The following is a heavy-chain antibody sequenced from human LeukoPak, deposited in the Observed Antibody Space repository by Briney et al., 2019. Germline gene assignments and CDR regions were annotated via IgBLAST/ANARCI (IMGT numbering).Heavy chain of an antibody. V-gene: IGHV4-31*03. CDR1: GVSISTDGYY. CDR3: AEDRGLVGERYSYQFYGMDV. CDR2: ISYSGGT. J-gene: IGHJ6*01. Sequence: SQTLSLTCTVSGVSISTDGYYWSWVRQHPEKGLVWIGYISYSGGTLYNPSLKSRVAISIDTSKNQFSLRLRSVTAADTAVYYCAEDRGLVGERYSYQFYGMDVWGQGTAVTVSS. D-gene: IGHD3-9*01.